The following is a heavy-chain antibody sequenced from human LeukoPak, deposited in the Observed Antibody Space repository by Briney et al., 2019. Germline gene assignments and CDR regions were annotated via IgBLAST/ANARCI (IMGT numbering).Heavy chain of an antibody. CDR2: ISGRGSCSST. CDR1: VCSFSSYE. CDR3: AKASRRHCGSTVCYTLDY. J-gene: IGHJ4*02. Sequence: GGSLRLSCAASVCSFSSYEMNWFRQAPGKGLDWVSTISGRGSCSSTYYGDSVKGLFTIPRYNSKNTLYLQMKSLRAEDTAVYYCAKASRRHCGSTVCYTLDYWGQGTLVTVSS. D-gene: IGHD2-2*02. V-gene: IGHV3-23*02.